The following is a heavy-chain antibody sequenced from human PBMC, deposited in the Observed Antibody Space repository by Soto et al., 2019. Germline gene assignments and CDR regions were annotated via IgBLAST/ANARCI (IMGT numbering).Heavy chain of an antibody. V-gene: IGHV3-21*01. CDR3: GREYTAWPLAYGLHV. CDR2: ISSRSDI. D-gene: IGHD2-2*02. J-gene: IGHJ6*04. Sequence: PGGSLRLSGVGSGFIFSNYSINWVRQAPGKGLEWVSSISSRSDIYYAESVKGRFTISRDNAKNSVSLQMNSLRAEDTAVYYCGREYTAWPLAYGLHVCGKGPTVTV. CDR1: GFIFSNYS.